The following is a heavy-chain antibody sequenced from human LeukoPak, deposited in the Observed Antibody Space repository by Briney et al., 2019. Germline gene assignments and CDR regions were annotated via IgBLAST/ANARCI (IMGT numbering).Heavy chain of an antibody. Sequence: PGGSLRLSCAASGFSLSGYWMHWVRQAPGKGPVWVSSIKSDGGDTIYADSVKGRFTISRDNANNMLYLQMNSLRAEDTAVYYCARDAHRGMDVWGQGTTVTVSS. CDR2: IKSDGGDT. J-gene: IGHJ6*02. CDR3: ARDAHRGMDV. V-gene: IGHV3-74*01. CDR1: GFSLSGYW.